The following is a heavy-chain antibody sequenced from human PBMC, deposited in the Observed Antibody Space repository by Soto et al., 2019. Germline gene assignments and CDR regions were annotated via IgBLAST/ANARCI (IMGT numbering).Heavy chain of an antibody. Sequence: QVQLQESGPGLVKPSQTLSLTCTLSGGSISSGDYYWSWIRHPPGKGLEWIGTIYYSGRTNYNPSPKSRLIILLVATNNHFFLKLSSVTAAAAAVYFCARMGLHLGELSRGWFDPWGQGTLVTVSS. D-gene: IGHD3-16*02. CDR2: IYYSGRT. V-gene: IGHV4-31*03. CDR1: GGSISSGDYY. J-gene: IGHJ5*02. CDR3: ARMGLHLGELSRGWFDP.